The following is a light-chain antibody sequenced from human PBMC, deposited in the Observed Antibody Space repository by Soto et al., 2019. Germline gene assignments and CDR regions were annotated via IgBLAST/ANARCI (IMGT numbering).Light chain of an antibody. CDR3: QQYASYWT. CDR1: QNIRSW. J-gene: IGKJ1*01. Sequence: IQLTQSPSTLSASVGDRVTITCRASQNIRSWLAWYQQKPGQAPKLLIYKASSLESGVPSRFSGSGSGTEFTLTISSLQPDDFATYYCQQYASYWTFGQGTKVDIK. V-gene: IGKV1-5*03. CDR2: KAS.